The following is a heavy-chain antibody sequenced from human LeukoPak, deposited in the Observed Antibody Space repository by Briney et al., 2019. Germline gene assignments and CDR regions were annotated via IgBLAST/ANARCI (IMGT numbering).Heavy chain of an antibody. CDR2: IRSKAYGGTT. J-gene: IGHJ4*02. CDR1: GFTFGDYA. D-gene: IGHD3-22*01. Sequence: PGRSLRLSCTASGFTFGDYAMSWVRQAPGKGLERVGFIRSKAYGGTTEYVASVKGRFTISRDDSKSIAYLQMNSLKTEDTAVYYCTRTVGGYFAEVYFDYWGQGTLVTVSS. V-gene: IGHV3-49*04. CDR3: TRTVGGYFAEVYFDY.